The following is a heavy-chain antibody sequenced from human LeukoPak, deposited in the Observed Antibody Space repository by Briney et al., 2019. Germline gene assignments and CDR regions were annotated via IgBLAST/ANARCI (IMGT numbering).Heavy chain of an antibody. V-gene: IGHV3-23*01. J-gene: IGHJ4*02. CDR3: AKDCFSHGSGYPRPFDY. CDR1: RLLLKRYA. D-gene: IGHD3-22*01. CDR2: ISGSGDST. Sequence: GVSLRLFCAASRLLLKRYAIRWVPQAPGKGLEWVFDISGSGDSTYYADSVKGRFTISRDNSKNTLYLQMNSLRAEDTAVYYCAKDCFSHGSGYPRPFDYWGQGTLVTVSS.